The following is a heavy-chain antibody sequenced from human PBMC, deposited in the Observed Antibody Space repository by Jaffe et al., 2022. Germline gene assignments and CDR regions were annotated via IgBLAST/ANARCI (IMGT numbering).Heavy chain of an antibody. CDR3: ARGPYSSSPWKNYYYYYYMDV. CDR1: GGSFSGYY. Sequence: QVQLQQWGAGLLKPSETLSLTCAVYGGSFSGYYWSWIRQPPGKGLEWIGEINHSGSTNYNPSLKSRVTISVDTSKNQFSLKLSSVTAADTAVYYCARGPYSSSPWKNYYYYYYMDVWGKGTTVTVSS. V-gene: IGHV4-34*01. CDR2: INHSGST. J-gene: IGHJ6*03. D-gene: IGHD6-6*01.